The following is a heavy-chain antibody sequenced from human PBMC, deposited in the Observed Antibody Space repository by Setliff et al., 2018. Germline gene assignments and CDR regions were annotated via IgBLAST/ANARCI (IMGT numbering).Heavy chain of an antibody. V-gene: IGHV3-15*01. J-gene: IGHJ4*02. CDR1: GLTFADAW. D-gene: IGHD3-10*01. CDR3: TGRTYGHQLGDY. CDR2: VRSNSVGGTT. Sequence: VGSLRLSCTASGLTFADAWMNWVRQAPGKGLEWVARVRSNSVGGTTEYGAPVKGRFTISRDDSKDTVYLQTNDLKTEDTGVYYCTGRTYGHQLGDYWGQGTLVTVSS.